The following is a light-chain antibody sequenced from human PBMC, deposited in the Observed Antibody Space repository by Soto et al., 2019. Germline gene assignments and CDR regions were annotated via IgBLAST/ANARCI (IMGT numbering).Light chain of an antibody. CDR3: QQYYSTPLT. V-gene: IGKV4-1*01. Sequence: DIVMTQSPDSLAVSLGERATINCKSSQSVLYSSNNKNYLAWYQQKPGQPPKLLIYWASTRESGVPDRFSGSGSGTDFTLTISSLQAEDVAVYYCQQYYSTPLTFGQGIKVEIK. CDR1: QSVLYSSNNKNY. CDR2: WAS. J-gene: IGKJ1*01.